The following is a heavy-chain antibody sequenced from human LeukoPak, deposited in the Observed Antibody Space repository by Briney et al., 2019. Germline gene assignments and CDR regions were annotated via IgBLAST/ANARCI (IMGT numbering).Heavy chain of an antibody. CDR2: INSGGTVT. D-gene: IGHD3-10*01. Sequence: SGGSLRLSCAASGFTFSTYGMHWVRQAPGKGLVWVSRINSGGTVTNYADSVKGRLTISRDNSKNTLYLQMNSLRAEDTAVYYCARNSMVRGGYYFDYWGQGTLVTVSS. V-gene: IGHV3-74*01. J-gene: IGHJ4*02. CDR1: GFTFSTYG. CDR3: ARNSMVRGGYYFDY.